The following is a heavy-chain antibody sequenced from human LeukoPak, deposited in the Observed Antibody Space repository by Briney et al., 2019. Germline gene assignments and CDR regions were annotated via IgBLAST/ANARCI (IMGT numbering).Heavy chain of an antibody. D-gene: IGHD5-18*01. CDR2: IYHSGST. V-gene: IGHV4-38-2*01. CDR1: GYSISSGYY. CDR3: ARQLGDTAMVNGY. J-gene: IGHJ4*02. Sequence: SGTLSLTCAVSGYSISSGYYWGWIRQPPGKGLEWIGSIYHSGSTYYNPSLKSRVTISVDTSKNQFSLKLSSVTAADTAVYYCARQLGDTAMVNGYWGQGTLVTVSS.